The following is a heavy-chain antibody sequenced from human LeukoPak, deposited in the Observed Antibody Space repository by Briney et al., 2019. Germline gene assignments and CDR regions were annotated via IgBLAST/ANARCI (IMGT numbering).Heavy chain of an antibody. Sequence: ASVKVSCKASGYTFTNYGMSWVRQAPGQGLEWMGWISAYNGNTKYAQKVQGRVTMTTDTSTSTAYMEMRSLRSDDTAVYYCARAGITMIVWTRDDAFDIWGQGTMVTVSS. CDR3: ARAGITMIVWTRDDAFDI. CDR1: GYTFTNYG. V-gene: IGHV1-18*01. J-gene: IGHJ3*02. D-gene: IGHD3-22*01. CDR2: ISAYNGNT.